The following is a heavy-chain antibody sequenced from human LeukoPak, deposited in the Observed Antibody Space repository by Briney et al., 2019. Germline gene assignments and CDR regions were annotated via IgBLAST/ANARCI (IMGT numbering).Heavy chain of an antibody. Sequence: GGSLRLSCAASGFTFSSYAMSWVRQAPGKGLEWVSAISGSGGSTYYADSVKGRFTISRDNSKNTLYLQMNSLRAEDTAVYYCAKTGGAIPDLYYLDYWGQGTLATVSS. D-gene: IGHD3-10*01. CDR2: ISGSGGST. CDR3: AKTGGAIPDLYYLDY. J-gene: IGHJ4*02. V-gene: IGHV3-23*01. CDR1: GFTFSSYA.